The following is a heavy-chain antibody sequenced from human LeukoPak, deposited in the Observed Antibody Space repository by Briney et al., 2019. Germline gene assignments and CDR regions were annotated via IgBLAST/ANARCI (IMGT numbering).Heavy chain of an antibody. D-gene: IGHD6-19*01. Sequence: RGSLRLSYATSRHIHQRHDTLWGRQTPGKGLEWVAVIWYDGSNKYYADSVKGRFTMSRDNSKNTLYLQMNSLRVEDTAVYYCVREAPRSGWSFDYWGQGALVTVSS. J-gene: IGHJ4*02. CDR2: IWYDGSNK. V-gene: IGHV3-33*08. CDR3: VREAPRSGWSFDY. CDR1: RHIHQRHD.